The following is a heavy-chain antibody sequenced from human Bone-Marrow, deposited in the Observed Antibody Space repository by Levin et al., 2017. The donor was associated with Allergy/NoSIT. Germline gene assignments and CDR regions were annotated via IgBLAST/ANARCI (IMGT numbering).Heavy chain of an antibody. CDR3: ARGKDYAMDV. CDR2: INPDGRAT. J-gene: IGHJ6*02. Sequence: GGSLRLSCAGSSNYAIDWVRQVPGKGLLWVSFINPDGRATNYADSVRGRFTISRDNAKNTVFLQMNSVRVEDTAVYYCARGKDYAMDVWGPGTTVTVSS. V-gene: IGHV3-74*01. CDR1: SNYA.